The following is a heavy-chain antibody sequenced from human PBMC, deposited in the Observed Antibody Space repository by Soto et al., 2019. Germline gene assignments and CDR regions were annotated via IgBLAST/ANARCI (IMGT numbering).Heavy chain of an antibody. CDR1: GGTFSSYA. D-gene: IGHD6-19*01. V-gene: IGHV1-69*13. J-gene: IGHJ4*02. Sequence: ASVKVSCKASGGTFSSYAISWVRQAPGQGLEWMGGIIPIFGTANYAQKFQGRVTITADESTSTAYMELSSLRSEDTAVYYCARSSGYSSGWYGYYFDYWGQGTLVTVSS. CDR3: ARSSGYSSGWYGYYFDY. CDR2: IIPIFGTA.